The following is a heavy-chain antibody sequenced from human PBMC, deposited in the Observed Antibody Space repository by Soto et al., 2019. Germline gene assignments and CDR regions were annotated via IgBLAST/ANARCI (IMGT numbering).Heavy chain of an antibody. CDR2: IYYNGNA. D-gene: IGHD6-19*01. Sequence: SHTLSLTCSVAGGSFSNTIYYWAWVRQPPGKGLEWIGSIYYNGNAFYNPSLKSRVTISVDSSKSQFSLKVTSVTAADTAVYYCARHMRAVASPLGYWGQGALVTASS. CDR1: GGSFSNTIYY. J-gene: IGHJ4*02. CDR3: ARHMRAVASPLGY. V-gene: IGHV4-39*01.